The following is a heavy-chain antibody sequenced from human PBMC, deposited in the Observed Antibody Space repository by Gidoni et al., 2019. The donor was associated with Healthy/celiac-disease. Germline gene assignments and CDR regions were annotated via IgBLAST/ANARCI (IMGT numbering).Heavy chain of an antibody. D-gene: IGHD6-13*01. CDR3: ARAGFSSRNFDY. Sequence: QVQLQESGPGLVKPSGTLSLTCAVSGGSISSSNWWSWVRQPPGKGLEWLGEIYHSGNTNFNPSLKSRVAMSLDKSKNQFSLRLGSVTAADTAVYYCARAGFSSRNFDYWGQGTLVTVSS. CDR1: GGSISSSNW. V-gene: IGHV4-4*02. CDR2: IYHSGNT. J-gene: IGHJ4*02.